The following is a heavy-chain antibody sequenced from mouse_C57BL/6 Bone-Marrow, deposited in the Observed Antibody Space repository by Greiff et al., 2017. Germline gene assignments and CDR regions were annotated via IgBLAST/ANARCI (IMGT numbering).Heavy chain of an antibody. CDR2: ICSGGST. CDR1: GFSLTSYG. CDR3: AKRGKGFWFAY. Sequence: VQLQESGPGLVQPSQSLSITCTVSGFSLTSYGVHWVRQSPGKGLEWLGVICSGGSTDYNAAFMSSPSITKDNSKSQVFFKMDSLQADDSAIYYCAKRGKGFWFAYWGQGTLVTVSA. V-gene: IGHV2-5*01. J-gene: IGHJ3*01.